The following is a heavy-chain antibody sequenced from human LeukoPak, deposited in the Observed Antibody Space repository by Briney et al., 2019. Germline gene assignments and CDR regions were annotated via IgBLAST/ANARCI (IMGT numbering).Heavy chain of an antibody. CDR2: INHSGST. CDR3: ARGREYCSSTSCPGPFDH. V-gene: IGHV4-34*01. CDR1: GGSFSGYY. J-gene: IGHJ4*02. D-gene: IGHD2-2*01. Sequence: SETLSLTCAVYGGSFSGYYWSWIRQPPGKGLEWIGEINHSGSTNYNPSLKSRVTISVDTSKNQFSLKLSSVTAADTAVYYCARGREYCSSTSCPGPFDHWGQGTLVTVSS.